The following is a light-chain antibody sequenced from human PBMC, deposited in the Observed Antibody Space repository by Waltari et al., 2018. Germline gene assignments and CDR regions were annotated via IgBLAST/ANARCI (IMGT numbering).Light chain of an antibody. J-gene: IGLJ2*01. Sequence: QSVLTQPPSTSGTPGQSVTLPCSCSKLNPGRYTVNWYQQLPGTAPTLLTYSNNQRPSGVPDRFSGSKSGTSASLAISGLQSEEEADYYCASWDDSLNGGVFGGGTKLTVL. V-gene: IGLV1-44*01. CDR1: KLNPGRYT. CDR3: ASWDDSLNGGV. CDR2: SNN.